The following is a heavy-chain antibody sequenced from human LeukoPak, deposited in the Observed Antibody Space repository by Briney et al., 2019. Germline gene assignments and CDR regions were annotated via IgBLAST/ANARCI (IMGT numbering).Heavy chain of an antibody. CDR2: IYYSGST. CDR1: GGSISSYY. V-gene: IGHV4-59*01. J-gene: IGHJ6*02. Sequence: SETLSLTCTGSGGSISSYYWSWIRQPPGKGLEWIGYIYYSGSTNYNPSLKSRVTISVDTSKNQFSLKLSSVTAADTAVYYCARWRSHSSSSPYYYYGMDVWGQGTTVTVSS. CDR3: ARWRSHSSSSPYYYYGMDV. D-gene: IGHD6-6*01.